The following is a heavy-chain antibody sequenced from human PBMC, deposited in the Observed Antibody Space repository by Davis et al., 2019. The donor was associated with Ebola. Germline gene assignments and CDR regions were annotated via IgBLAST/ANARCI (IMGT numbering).Heavy chain of an antibody. J-gene: IGHJ3*02. CDR1: GGSISSYY. CDR3: ARETPSSGWFVI. CDR2: IYYSEST. Sequence: PSETLSLTCTVSGGSISSYYWSWIRQPPGKGLEWIGYIYYSESTNYNPSLKSRVTLSGDTSKNQLSLKLSSVTAADTAVYYCARETPSSGWFVIWGQGTMVTVSS. D-gene: IGHD6-19*01. V-gene: IGHV4-59*01.